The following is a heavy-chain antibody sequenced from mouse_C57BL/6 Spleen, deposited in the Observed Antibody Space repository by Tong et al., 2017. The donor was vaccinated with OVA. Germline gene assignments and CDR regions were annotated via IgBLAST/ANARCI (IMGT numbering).Heavy chain of an antibody. J-gene: IGHJ2*01. CDR1: RYSITSDYA. CDR3: ERSGLARTGLDY. Sequence: TRYSITSDYAWNWIRQFPVNKLEWMCYISYSGSTSYNPSLKSRISITQDTSKNQCVCQFNAVTTENTHTYDCERSGLARTGLDYWGKGTTLTVSS. CDR2: ISYSGST. D-gene: IGHD3-3*01. V-gene: IGHV3-2*02.